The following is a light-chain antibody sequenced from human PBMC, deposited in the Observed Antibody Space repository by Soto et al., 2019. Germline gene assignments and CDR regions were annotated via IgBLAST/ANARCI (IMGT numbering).Light chain of an antibody. Sequence: DSQMTQSPSSLSASLGDRVTITCRASQSISSYLNWYQQKPGKAPKLLIYAASSVQSGVPLRFSGTGSGTDFTLTISSLQPEDFATYYCEQTYSTPVTFGQGTRLEIK. V-gene: IGKV1-39*01. CDR3: EQTYSTPVT. J-gene: IGKJ5*01. CDR1: QSISSY. CDR2: AAS.